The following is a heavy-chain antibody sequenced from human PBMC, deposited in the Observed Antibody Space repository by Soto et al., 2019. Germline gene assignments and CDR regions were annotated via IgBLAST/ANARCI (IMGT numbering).Heavy chain of an antibody. Sequence: QVKLVESGGGVVQPGRSRRLSCVTSGFTFRSYGMHWVRQSPGKGMEWVAVIKSDGTTADYIESVKVRFVISRDNSKKTVYLQMNNLRPEDTGIYYCAKPRSSLEWPPFDPWGQGTLVTVSS. D-gene: IGHD3-3*01. CDR2: IKSDGTTA. CDR1: GFTFRSYG. CDR3: AKPRSSLEWPPFDP. J-gene: IGHJ5*02. V-gene: IGHV3-33*03.